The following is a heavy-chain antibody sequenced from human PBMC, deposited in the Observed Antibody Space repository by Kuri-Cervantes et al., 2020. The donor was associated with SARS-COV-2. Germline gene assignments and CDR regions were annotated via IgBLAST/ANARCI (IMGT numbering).Heavy chain of an antibody. CDR3: ARDRGDGYNHFDY. Sequence: ASVKVSCKASGYTFTNYPMHWVRQAPGQSLEWMGWVNAATGNTKDSQKFQGRVTITRDTSASTAYMELRSLRSEDTAVYYCARDRGDGYNHFDYWGQGTLVTVSS. D-gene: IGHD5-24*01. CDR1: GYTFTNYP. CDR2: VNAATGNT. J-gene: IGHJ4*02. V-gene: IGHV1-3*01.